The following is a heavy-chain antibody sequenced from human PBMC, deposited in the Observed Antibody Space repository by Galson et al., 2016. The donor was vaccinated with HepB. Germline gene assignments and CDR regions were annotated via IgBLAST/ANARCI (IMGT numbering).Heavy chain of an antibody. Sequence: SLRLSCAASGFIYSSYGLHWVRQAPGKGLVWLAVIWNDGSKTEYADSVRGRFAISRDTSKNTLYLKMDSLTAEDTAIYYCAREVVHDYLCGSYRYDGWAGLGRWGQGTLVTGAS. D-gene: IGHD3-16*02. CDR2: IWNDGSKT. CDR3: AREVVHDYLCGSYRYDGWAGLGR. V-gene: IGHV3-33*01. J-gene: IGHJ4*02. CDR1: GFIYSSYG.